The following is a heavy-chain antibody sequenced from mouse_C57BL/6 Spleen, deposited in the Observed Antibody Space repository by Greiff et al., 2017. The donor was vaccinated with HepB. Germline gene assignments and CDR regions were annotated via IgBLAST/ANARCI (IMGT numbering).Heavy chain of an antibody. J-gene: IGHJ3*01. Sequence: EVKLQESGPELVKPGASVKISCKASGYSFTDYNMNWVKQSNGKSLEWIGVINPNYGTTSYNQKFKGKATLTVDQSSSTAYMQLNSLTSEDSAVYYCSLTTVVATRGPWFAYWGQGTLVTVSA. CDR2: INPNYGTT. CDR3: SLTTVVATRGPWFAY. CDR1: GYSFTDYN. V-gene: IGHV1-39*01. D-gene: IGHD1-1*01.